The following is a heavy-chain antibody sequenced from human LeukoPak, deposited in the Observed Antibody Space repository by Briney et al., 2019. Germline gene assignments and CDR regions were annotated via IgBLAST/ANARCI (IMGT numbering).Heavy chain of an antibody. CDR3: ATDGSPEHCSRDSCSLDA. Sequence: ASVKVSCKLSGDTLRELSIHWVRQAPGKGLEWMGAFDPETYDTIYAQKFEDRVTMTVVTSIEKAFMELSGLRHEDTAVYYCATDGSPEHCSRDSCSLDAWGQGTLVTVS. J-gene: IGHJ4*02. CDR1: GDTLRELS. CDR2: FDPETYDT. D-gene: IGHD2-15*01. V-gene: IGHV1-24*01.